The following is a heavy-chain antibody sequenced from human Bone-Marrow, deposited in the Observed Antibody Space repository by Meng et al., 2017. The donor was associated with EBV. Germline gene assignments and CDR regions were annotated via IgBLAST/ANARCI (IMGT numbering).Heavy chain of an antibody. Sequence: QVQLPVSVPGLVNPSQTLSLTCAVSGGSISSGGYYWSWIRQPPGKGLEWIGYIYYSGSTYYNPSLKSRVTISVDTSKNQFSLKLSSVTAADTAVYYCARHPGGMNWFDPWGQGTLVTVSS. D-gene: IGHD1-26*01. CDR1: GGSISSGGYY. CDR3: ARHPGGMNWFDP. V-gene: IGHV4-30-4*01. J-gene: IGHJ5*02. CDR2: IYYSGST.